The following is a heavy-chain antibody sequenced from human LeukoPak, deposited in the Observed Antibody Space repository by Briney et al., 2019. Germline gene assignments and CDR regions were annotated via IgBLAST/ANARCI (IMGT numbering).Heavy chain of an antibody. CDR3: ARLYSSSSPLGAFDI. D-gene: IGHD6-6*01. J-gene: IGHJ3*02. Sequence: PSETLSLTCTVSGGSISSSSYYWGWIRQPPGKGLEWIGSIYYSGSTYYNPSLKSRVTISADTSKNQFSLKLSSVTAADTAVYYCARLYSSSSPLGAFDIWGQGTMVTVSS. CDR1: GGSISSSSYY. V-gene: IGHV4-39*01. CDR2: IYYSGST.